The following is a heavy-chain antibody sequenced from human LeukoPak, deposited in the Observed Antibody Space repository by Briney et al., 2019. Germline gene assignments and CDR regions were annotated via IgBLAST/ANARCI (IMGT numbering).Heavy chain of an antibody. D-gene: IGHD2-15*01. V-gene: IGHV4-4*07. CDR2: IYTRGST. CDR3: ARGRYCSADICPRGDAFDI. J-gene: IGHJ3*02. CDR1: GGSINNYY. Sequence: SETLSLTCTVSGGSINNYYWSWIRQPAGKGLEWIGRIYTRGSTNYNPSLKSRVTMSVDTSKNQFSLKLSSVTAADTAVYFCARGRYCSADICPRGDAFDIWGQGTMVSVSS.